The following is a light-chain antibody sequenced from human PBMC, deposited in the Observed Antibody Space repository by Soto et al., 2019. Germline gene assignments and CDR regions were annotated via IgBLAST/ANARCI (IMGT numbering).Light chain of an antibody. CDR1: SSDVGAYNY. J-gene: IGLJ1*01. V-gene: IGLV2-14*01. CDR2: EVS. CDR3: SSYAGSNIPV. Sequence: QSALTQPASVSGSPGQSVTISCTGTSSDVGAYNYVSWYQLHPGKAPKLLISEVSNRPSGVSSRFSGSKSANTASLTVSGLQAEDEADYYCSSYAGSNIPVFGTGTKVTVL.